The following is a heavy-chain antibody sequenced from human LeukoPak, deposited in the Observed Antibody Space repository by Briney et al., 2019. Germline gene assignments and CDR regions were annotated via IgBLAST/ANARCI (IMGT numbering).Heavy chain of an antibody. V-gene: IGHV4-59*01. CDR2: IHFSGNP. CDR3: AREAPYSSRWSIFDY. Sequence: SETLSLTCTVSGDSISGFYWSWIRQPPGKGLEWIAFIHFSGNPHYNPSLKSRVTISVDTSKNQFSLKLSSVTAADTAVYYCAREAPYSSRWSIFDYWGQGTLVTVSS. D-gene: IGHD6-13*01. CDR1: GDSISGFY. J-gene: IGHJ4*02.